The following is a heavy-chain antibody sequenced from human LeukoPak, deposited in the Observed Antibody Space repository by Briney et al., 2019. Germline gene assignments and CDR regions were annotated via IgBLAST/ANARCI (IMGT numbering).Heavy chain of an antibody. J-gene: IGHJ4*02. CDR3: ARDPPRLRWCFDY. Sequence: GGSLRLSCAASGFTFSSYAMHWVRQAPGKGLEWVAVISYDGSNKYYADSVKGRFTISRDNSKNTLYLQMNSLRAEDTAVYYCARDPPRLRWCFDYWGQGTLVTVSS. D-gene: IGHD4-23*01. CDR2: ISYDGSNK. CDR1: GFTFSSYA. V-gene: IGHV3-30-3*01.